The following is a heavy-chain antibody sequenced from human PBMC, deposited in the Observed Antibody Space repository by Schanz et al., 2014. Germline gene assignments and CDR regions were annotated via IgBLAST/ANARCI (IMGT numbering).Heavy chain of an antibody. CDR3: AKDLAAVGVFDY. J-gene: IGHJ4*02. CDR2: LTGSGTTT. Sequence: EVQLLESGGGLVQPGGSLRLSCAASGFSFRKSAMSWVRQAPGKGLEWVSALTGSGTTTYYADSVKGRFTISRDNSKNTLDHQMNIMRAEDTAIYYCAKDLAAVGVFDYWGQGSLVTVSP. V-gene: IGHV3-23*01. CDR1: GFSFRKSA. D-gene: IGHD6-13*01.